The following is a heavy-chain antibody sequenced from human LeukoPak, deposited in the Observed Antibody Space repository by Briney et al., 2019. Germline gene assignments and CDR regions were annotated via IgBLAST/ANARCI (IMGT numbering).Heavy chain of an antibody. CDR1: GFTFGSYS. CDR2: ISSSSSTI. V-gene: IGHV3-48*01. Sequence: GGSLRLSCAASGFTFGSYSMNWVRQAPGTGLEWVSYISSSSSTIYYADSVKGRFTISRDNAKNSLYLQMNRLRAEDTAVYYCARRWELQYWGQGTLVTVSS. J-gene: IGHJ4*02. D-gene: IGHD1-26*01. CDR3: ARRWELQY.